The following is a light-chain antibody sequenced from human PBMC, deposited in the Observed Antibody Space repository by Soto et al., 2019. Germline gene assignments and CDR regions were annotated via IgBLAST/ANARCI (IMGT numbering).Light chain of an antibody. CDR2: GAF. CDR1: QSVSSN. CDR3: QQYNNSPT. V-gene: IGKV3D-15*01. J-gene: IGKJ1*01. Sequence: EIVMTQSPVNLSVSPGERATLSCRASQSVSSNLAWYQLKPGQAPRLLIYGAFTRATGIPARFSGSGSGTEFTLTISSLQSEDFAVYVCQQYNNSPTFGQGTKVDIK.